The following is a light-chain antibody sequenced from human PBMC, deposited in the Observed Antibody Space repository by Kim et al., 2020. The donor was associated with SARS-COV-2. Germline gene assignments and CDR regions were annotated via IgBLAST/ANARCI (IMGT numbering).Light chain of an antibody. J-gene: IGLJ3*02. CDR3: SAWDSSLSVWV. V-gene: IGLV10-54*04. CDR1: GNNVGNQG. Sequence: QAGLTQPPSVSKDLRQTATLTCTGNGNNVGNQGASWLQQHQGHPPKLLSYRNNNRPSGISERFSASTSGNTACLTITGLQPEDEAEYYCSAWDSSLSVWVFGGGTKLTVL. CDR2: RNN.